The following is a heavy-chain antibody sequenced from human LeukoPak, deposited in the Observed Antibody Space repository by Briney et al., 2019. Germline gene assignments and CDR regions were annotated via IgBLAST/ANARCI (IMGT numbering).Heavy chain of an antibody. D-gene: IGHD6-19*01. V-gene: IGHV3-30*02. CDR2: IWYDGSNK. CDR1: GFTFSSYG. Sequence: GGSLRLSCAASGFTFSSYGMHWVRQAPGKGLEWVAVIWYDGSNKYYADSVRGRFTVSRDNSMNTLYLQMNSLRTEDTAVYYCAKSGYSSGWYMYYFDYWGQGALVTVSS. CDR3: AKSGYSSGWYMYYFDY. J-gene: IGHJ4*02.